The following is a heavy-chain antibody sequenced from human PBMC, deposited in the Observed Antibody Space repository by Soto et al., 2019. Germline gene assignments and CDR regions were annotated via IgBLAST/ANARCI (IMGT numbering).Heavy chain of an antibody. CDR3: AKGALYASGSYYGDGFDI. Sequence: PGGSLRLSCAASGFTFSSYAMSWVRQAPGKGLEWVSAISGSGGSTYYADSVKGRFTISRDNSKNTLYLQMNSLRAEDTAVYFCAKGALYASGSYYGDGFDIWGQGTMVTVSS. CDR2: ISGSGGST. V-gene: IGHV3-23*01. J-gene: IGHJ3*02. CDR1: GFTFSSYA. D-gene: IGHD3-10*01.